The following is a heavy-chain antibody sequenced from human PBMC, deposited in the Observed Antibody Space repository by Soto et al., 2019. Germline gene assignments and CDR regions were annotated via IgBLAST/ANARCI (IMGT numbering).Heavy chain of an antibody. CDR2: IDSSAEK. CDR3: VRRHLAVAVSPWFDP. V-gene: IGHV2-26*01. D-gene: IGHD6-19*01. CDR1: GLSITDSEMG. J-gene: IGHJ5*02. Sequence: QVTLKESGPVLVKPTETLTLRCTVSGLSITDSEMGVSWHHQPPVQPLQWLAHIDSSAEKSNRTFLKSRLAISKATSKSLIVLTMTNMHPADTATYYCVRRHLAVAVSPWFDPWGQGIPVTVSS.